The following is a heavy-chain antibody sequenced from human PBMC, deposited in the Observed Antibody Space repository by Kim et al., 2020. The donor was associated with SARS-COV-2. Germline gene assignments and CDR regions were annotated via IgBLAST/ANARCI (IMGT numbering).Heavy chain of an antibody. CDR3: ASGLAAAGLEPKFDY. J-gene: IGHJ4*02. CDR1: GYTFTSYA. CDR2: INAGNGNT. Sequence: ASVKVSCKASGYTFTSYAMHWVRQAPGQRLEWMGWINAGNGNTKYSQKFQGRVTITRDTSASTAYMELSSLRSEDTAVYYCASGLAAAGLEPKFDYWGQGTLVTVSS. D-gene: IGHD6-13*01. V-gene: IGHV1-3*01.